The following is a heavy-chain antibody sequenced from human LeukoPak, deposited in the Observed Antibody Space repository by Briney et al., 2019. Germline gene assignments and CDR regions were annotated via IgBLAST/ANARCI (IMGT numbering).Heavy chain of an antibody. Sequence: PSETLSLTCAVSGYSISSGYYWGWIRQPPGKGLEWIGSIYHSGSTYYNPSLKSRVTISVDTSKNQFSLKLSSVTAADTAVYYCASSYYSSGWYSDYWGQGTLVTVSS. D-gene: IGHD6-19*01. V-gene: IGHV4-38-2*01. CDR2: IYHSGST. CDR3: ASSYYSSGWYSDY. J-gene: IGHJ4*02. CDR1: GYSISSGYY.